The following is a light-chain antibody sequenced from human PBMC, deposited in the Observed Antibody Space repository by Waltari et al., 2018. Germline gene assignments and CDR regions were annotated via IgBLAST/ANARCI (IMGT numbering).Light chain of an antibody. J-gene: IGKJ1*01. CDR1: QSVLSRSNNKNY. Sequence: DIVMNKSPDSLAVSLGERATINCTSSQSVLSRSNNKNYLAWYQQKPGQPPRLLIYWASTRESVVPDRFSGSGSGTDFTLTISSLQAEDVAVYYCQQYYSTPQTFGQGTKVEIK. CDR3: QQYYSTPQT. V-gene: IGKV4-1*01. CDR2: WAS.